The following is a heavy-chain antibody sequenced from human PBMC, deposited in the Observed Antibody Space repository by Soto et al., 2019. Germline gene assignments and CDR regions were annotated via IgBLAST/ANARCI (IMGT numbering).Heavy chain of an antibody. D-gene: IGHD1-1*01. J-gene: IGHJ3*02. CDR2: IYWDDDK. CDR3: ARRLRQSGNFWDSGAFDI. Sequence: QITLQESAPVLVRPTETLTLTCTYSGFSLSTSGVGVGWVRQSPGKALEWLAVIYWDDDKRYMPSLQNRLTISKDPSSNHVVLAIAPMLPMDTGTYYCARRLRQSGNFWDSGAFDIWGHGTVVAVS. V-gene: IGHV2-5*02. CDR1: GFSLSTSGVG.